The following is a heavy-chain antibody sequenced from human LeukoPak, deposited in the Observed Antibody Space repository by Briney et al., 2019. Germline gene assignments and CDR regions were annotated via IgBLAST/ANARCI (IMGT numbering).Heavy chain of an antibody. CDR2: INPNSGGT. CDR1: GYTFTGYY. D-gene: IGHD3-9*01. J-gene: IGHJ4*02. Sequence: ASVKVSCKASGYTFTGYYMHWVRQAPGQGLEWMGWINPNSGGTNYAQKFQGRVTMTRDTSISTAYMELSRLRSDDTAVYYCARVYDYDILTGPPDYWGQGTLVTFSS. CDR3: ARVYDYDILTGPPDY. V-gene: IGHV1-2*02.